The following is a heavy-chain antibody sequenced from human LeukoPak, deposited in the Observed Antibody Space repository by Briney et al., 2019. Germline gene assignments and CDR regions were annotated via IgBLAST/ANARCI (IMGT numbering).Heavy chain of an antibody. Sequence: SETLSLTCTVSGGSISSSSYYWSWIRQPPGKGLEWIGEINHSGSTNYNSSLKSRVTIPVDTSKNQFSLKLSSVTAADTAVYYCARSRWYFDLWGRGTLVTVSS. CDR3: ARSRWYFDL. V-gene: IGHV4-39*07. J-gene: IGHJ2*01. CDR2: INHSGST. CDR1: GGSISSSSYY.